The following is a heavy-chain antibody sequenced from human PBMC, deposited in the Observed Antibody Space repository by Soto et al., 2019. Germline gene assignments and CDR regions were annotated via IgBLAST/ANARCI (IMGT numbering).Heavy chain of an antibody. CDR1: GGTFSSYA. D-gene: IGHD3-10*01. CDR3: ATNPKGVTMARGGYDY. CDR2: IIPIFGTA. J-gene: IGHJ4*02. Sequence: QVQLVQSGAEVKKPGSSVKVSCKASGGTFSSYAISWVRQAPGQGLEWIGGIIPIFGTANYAQKFQGRVTITADESTSTAYMELSSLRSEDTAVYYWATNPKGVTMARGGYDYWGQGTLVTVSS. V-gene: IGHV1-69*01.